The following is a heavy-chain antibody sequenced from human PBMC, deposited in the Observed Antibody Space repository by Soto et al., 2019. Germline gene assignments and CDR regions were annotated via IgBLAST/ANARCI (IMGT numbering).Heavy chain of an antibody. Sequence: RESLKIYCKGSGYKFATYWIAWVRQMPGRGLEWMGIIYPGKSEAIYSPSFQGLVTISADTSLNTAYLQWDSLRASDTAIYYCARGFTGSAGRFDPWGQGTVVTVSS. D-gene: IGHD2-8*02. V-gene: IGHV5-51*01. J-gene: IGHJ5*02. CDR2: IYPGKSEA. CDR3: ARGFTGSAGRFDP. CDR1: GYKFATYW.